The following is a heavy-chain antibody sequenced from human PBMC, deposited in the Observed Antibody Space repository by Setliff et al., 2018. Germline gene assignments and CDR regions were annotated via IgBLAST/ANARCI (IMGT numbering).Heavy chain of an antibody. J-gene: IGHJ6*03. CDR1: GGSINEANYY. CDR3: ARWRVRDSGYYPRLSYMDV. D-gene: IGHD3-22*01. Sequence: LSLTCTVSGGSINEANYYWSWIRQPAGKGLEWIGHIYTRGSTNYNPSLKSRVTISVDTSKNQFSLKLSSVTAADTAVYYCARWRVRDSGYYPRLSYMDVWGKGTTVTVSS. CDR2: IYTRGST. V-gene: IGHV4-61*09.